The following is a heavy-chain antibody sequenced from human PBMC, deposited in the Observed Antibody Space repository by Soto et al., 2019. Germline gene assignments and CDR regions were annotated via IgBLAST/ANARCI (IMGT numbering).Heavy chain of an antibody. CDR1: GFTVSSNY. CDR2: IYSGGST. CDR3: ARTMTTVTTLDY. V-gene: IGHV3-66*01. D-gene: IGHD4-17*01. J-gene: IGHJ4*02. Sequence: VQLVESGGGLVQPGGSLRLSCAASGFTVSSNYMSWVRQAPGKGLEWVSVIYSGGSTYYADSVKGRFTISRDNSKNTLYLQMNSLRAEDTAVYYCARTMTTVTTLDYWGQGTLVTVSS.